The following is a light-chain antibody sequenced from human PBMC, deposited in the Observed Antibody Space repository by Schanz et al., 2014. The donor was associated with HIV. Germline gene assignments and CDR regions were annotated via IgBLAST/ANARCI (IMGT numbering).Light chain of an antibody. V-gene: IGLV2-14*02. CDR3: ISYTSDTVL. Sequence: QSALTQPASVSGSPGQSITISCTGTSSDVGNYNLVSWYQQHPGKAPKLMIYDVSVRPSGVSHRFSGSKSDNTASLTISGLQPEDEADYYCISYTSDTVLFGGGTKLTVL. CDR2: DVS. J-gene: IGLJ2*01. CDR1: SSDVGNYNL.